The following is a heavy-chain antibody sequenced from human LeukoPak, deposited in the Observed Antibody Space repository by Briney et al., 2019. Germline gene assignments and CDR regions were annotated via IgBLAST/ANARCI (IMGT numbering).Heavy chain of an antibody. CDR3: ARFVGSSWLAFDI. D-gene: IGHD6-13*01. CDR1: GGSISSGGYS. CDR2: IYYSGST. Sequence: PSETLSLTCAVSGGSISSGGYSWSWIRQPPGKGLEWIGYIYYSGSTNYNPSLKSRVTISADTSKNQFSLKLRSVTAADTAVYYCARFVGSSWLAFDIWGQGTKVTVSS. V-gene: IGHV4-61*08. J-gene: IGHJ3*02.